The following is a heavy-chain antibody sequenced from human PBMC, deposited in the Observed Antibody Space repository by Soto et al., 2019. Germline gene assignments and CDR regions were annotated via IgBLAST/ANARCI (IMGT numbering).Heavy chain of an antibody. CDR1: GFVFKDPS. D-gene: IGHD3-10*01. V-gene: IGHV3-73*01. J-gene: IGHJ4*02. CDR2: IRDRAYNYAT. Sequence: EVLLVESGGGVVQPGGSLKLSCAASGFVFKDPSIHWVRQPSGKGLEWVGRIRDRAYNYATAYTASVKGRFTVSRDDSNNTAYLQMDSLKTEDTAIYYCTRLISAAQDYWGQGTLVTVSS. CDR3: TRLISAAQDY.